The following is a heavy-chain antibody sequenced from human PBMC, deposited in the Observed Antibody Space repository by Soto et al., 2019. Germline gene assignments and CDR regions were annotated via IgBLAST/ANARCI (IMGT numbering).Heavy chain of an antibody. V-gene: IGHV4-39*01. Sequence: PSETLSLTCTVSDDSVSSSSYYWGWIRQPPGKGLEWIGDIYYSGSPSYNPSLKSRVTISLDTSRNQISLKLNSMTAADTAVYYCARRDCGGDCYSWYYWGQGTLVTVSS. CDR1: DDSVSSSSYY. CDR2: IYYSGSP. CDR3: ARRDCGGDCYSWYY. J-gene: IGHJ4*02. D-gene: IGHD2-21*02.